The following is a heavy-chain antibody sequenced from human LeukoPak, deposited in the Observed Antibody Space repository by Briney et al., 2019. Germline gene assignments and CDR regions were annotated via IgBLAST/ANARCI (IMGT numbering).Heavy chain of an antibody. D-gene: IGHD1-26*01. V-gene: IGHV3-30-3*01. CDR1: GFTFSSYA. CDR3: ARENLYSGSYYFDY. J-gene: IGHJ4*02. CDR2: ISYDGSNK. Sequence: PGGSLRPSCAASGFTFSSYAMHWVRQAPGKGLEWVAVISYDGSNKYYADSVKGRFTISRDNSKDTLYLQMNSLRAEDTAVYYCARENLYSGSYYFDYWGQGTLVTVSS.